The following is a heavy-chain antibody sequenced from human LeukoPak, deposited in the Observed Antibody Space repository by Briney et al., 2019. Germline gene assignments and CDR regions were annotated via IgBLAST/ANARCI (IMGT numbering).Heavy chain of an antibody. J-gene: IGHJ6*03. CDR1: GFTFSSYG. Sequence: GGSLRLSCEVSGFTFSSYGMQWVRQAPGKGPEWVSFIRYNGNNEYYADSVKGRFTISRDNSKSTLYLQMNSLRAEDTAVYYCARDTAWSTAPYYMDVWGKGTSVTVS. V-gene: IGHV3-30*02. CDR3: ARDTAWSTAPYYMDV. D-gene: IGHD5/OR15-5a*01. CDR2: IRYNGNNE.